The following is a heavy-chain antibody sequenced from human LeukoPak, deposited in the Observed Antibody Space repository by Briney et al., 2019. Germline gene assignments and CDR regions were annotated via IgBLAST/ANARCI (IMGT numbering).Heavy chain of an antibody. CDR2: IIPLFRTA. V-gene: IGHV1-69*01. CDR3: ARGGSVGDGYKGGVDF. CDR1: GGTFSSYA. D-gene: IGHD5-24*01. J-gene: IGHJ4*02. Sequence: SVTVSFTASGGTFSSYAISWVRQAPGQGLEWMGGIIPLFRTANYAQKFQGRVTITADESTTTAYMELSSLRSEDTAVYYCARGGSVGDGYKGGVDFWGQGTLVTVSS.